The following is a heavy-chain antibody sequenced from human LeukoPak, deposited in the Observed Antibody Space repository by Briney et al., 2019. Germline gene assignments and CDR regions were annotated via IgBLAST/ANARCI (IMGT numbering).Heavy chain of an antibody. Sequence: SVEVSCKASGYTFTSYYMHWVRQAPGQGLEWMGGIIPIFGTANYAQKFQGRVTITTDESTSTAYMELSSLRSEDTAVYYCARGDSSGWFHDLDYWGQGTLVTVSS. D-gene: IGHD6-19*01. V-gene: IGHV1-69*05. CDR3: ARGDSSGWFHDLDY. CDR1: GYTFTSYY. CDR2: IIPIFGTA. J-gene: IGHJ4*02.